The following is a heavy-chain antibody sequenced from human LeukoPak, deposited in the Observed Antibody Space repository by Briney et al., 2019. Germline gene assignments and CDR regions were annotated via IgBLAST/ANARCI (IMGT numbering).Heavy chain of an antibody. CDR2: ISAYNGNT. CDR1: GYTFTSYG. D-gene: IGHD3-10*01. Sequence: ASVKVSCKASGYTFTSYGISWVRQAPGQGLEWMGWISAYNGNTNYAQKLQGRVTMTTDTSTSTAYMELRSLRSDDTAVYYCARTAGYYGSGSYMVLDAFDIWGQGTMVTVSS. J-gene: IGHJ3*02. V-gene: IGHV1-18*01. CDR3: ARTAGYYGSGSYMVLDAFDI.